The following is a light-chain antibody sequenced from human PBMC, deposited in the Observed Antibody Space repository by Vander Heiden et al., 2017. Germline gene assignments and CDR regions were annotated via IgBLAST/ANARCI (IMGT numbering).Light chain of an antibody. J-gene: IGKJ1*01. CDR1: QSVRSN. CDR2: GAS. Sequence: EIVMTQSPATLSVSPGERATPSCRASQSVRSNLAWYQQKPGQAPRLLIYGASTRATGIPARFSGSGSGTEFILTISSLQSEDFAVYYCQQYTNWPPWTFGQGSKVVVK. CDR3: QQYTNWPPWT. V-gene: IGKV3-15*01.